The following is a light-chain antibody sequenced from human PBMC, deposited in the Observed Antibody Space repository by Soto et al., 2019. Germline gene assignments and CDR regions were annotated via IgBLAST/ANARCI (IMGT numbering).Light chain of an antibody. V-gene: IGKV1-6*01. CDR3: RQDYGDSWT. Sequence: QMTQSPSSLSASVGERIIITCRASRDVGRDVSWYQQKPGQAPKLLIYAAPNLYTGVPSRFSGSRSGTEFTLTISSLQPEDFASYYSRQDYGDSWTFGQGTKVDIK. J-gene: IGKJ1*01. CDR2: AAP. CDR1: RDVGRD.